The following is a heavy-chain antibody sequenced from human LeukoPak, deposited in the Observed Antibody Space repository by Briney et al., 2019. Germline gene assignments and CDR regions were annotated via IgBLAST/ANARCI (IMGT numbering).Heavy chain of an antibody. Sequence: PSETLSLTCTVSGGSISSGDYYWSWIRQPPGKGLEWIGYIYYSGNTYYNPSLKSRVTISVDTSKNQFSLKLSSVTAADTAVYYCARVPLGIAAAGTWDYWGQGTLVTVSS. V-gene: IGHV4-30-4*01. CDR2: IYYSGNT. J-gene: IGHJ4*02. CDR1: GGSISSGDYY. CDR3: ARVPLGIAAAGTWDY. D-gene: IGHD6-13*01.